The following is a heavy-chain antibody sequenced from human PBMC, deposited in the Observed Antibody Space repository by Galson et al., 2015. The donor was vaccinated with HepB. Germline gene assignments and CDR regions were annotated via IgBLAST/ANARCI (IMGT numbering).Heavy chain of an antibody. CDR2: ISYDGSNK. CDR3: ARDGGYYGSGISSLFDY. V-gene: IGHV3-30-3*01. J-gene: IGHJ4*02. D-gene: IGHD3-10*01. CDR1: GFTFSSYA. Sequence: SLRLSCAASGFTFSSYAMHWVRQAPGKGLEWVAVISYDGSNKYYADSVKGRFTISRDNSKNTLYLQTNSLRAEDTAVYYCARDGGYYGSGISSLFDYWAREPWSPSPQ.